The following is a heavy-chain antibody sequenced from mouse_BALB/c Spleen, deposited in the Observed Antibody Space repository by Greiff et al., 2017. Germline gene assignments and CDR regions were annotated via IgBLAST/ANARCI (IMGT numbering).Heavy chain of an antibody. Sequence: QVQLQQPGAELVRPGASVKLSCKASGYTFTSYWINWVKQRPGQGLEWIGNIYPSDSYTNYNQKFKDKATLTVDKSSSTAYMQLSSPTSEDSAVYYCTRMGLLRASYFDYWGQGTTLTVSS. CDR3: TRMGLLRASYFDY. CDR2: IYPSDSYT. V-gene: IGHV1-69*02. D-gene: IGHD1-1*01. CDR1: GYTFTSYW. J-gene: IGHJ2*01.